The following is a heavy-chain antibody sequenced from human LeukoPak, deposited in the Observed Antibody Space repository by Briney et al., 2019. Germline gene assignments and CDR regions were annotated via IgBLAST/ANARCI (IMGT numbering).Heavy chain of an antibody. CDR2: VKQDGSEK. D-gene: IGHD4-17*01. V-gene: IGHV3-7*01. J-gene: IGHJ4*02. CDR1: GFTFSSYW. Sequence: GRSLRLSCTASGFTFSSYWMTWVRQAPGKGLEWVANVKQDGSEKYYVDSVKGRFTISRDNAKNSLYLQMNSLRAEDTAVYYCARDWGDYGDYWGQGTLVTVSS. CDR3: ARDWGDYGDY.